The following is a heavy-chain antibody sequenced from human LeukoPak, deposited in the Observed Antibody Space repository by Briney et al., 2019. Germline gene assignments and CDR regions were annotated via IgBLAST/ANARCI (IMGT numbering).Heavy chain of an antibody. Sequence: GASVRVSCKASGYTFTNYGISWVRQAPGQGLEWMGWISAYNGNTNYAQKFQGRVTITADKSTSTAYMELSSLRSEDTAVYYCASWYSSTSRYFDYWGQGTLVTVSS. CDR3: ASWYSSTSRYFDY. D-gene: IGHD6-13*01. CDR2: ISAYNGNT. J-gene: IGHJ4*02. V-gene: IGHV1-18*01. CDR1: GYTFTNYG.